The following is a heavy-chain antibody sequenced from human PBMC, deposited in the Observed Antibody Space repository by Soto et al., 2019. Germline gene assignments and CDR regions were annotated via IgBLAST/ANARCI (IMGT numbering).Heavy chain of an antibody. CDR3: ARDDYGIYPY. V-gene: IGHV1-2*02. CDR2: IDPKNGST. CDR1: GYTVTDYY. Sequence: QVQLVQSGTEVKKPGASVKVSCKASGYTVTDYYIHWVRQAPGQGLEWMGWIDPKNGSTIYAQKFPDRVTMTRDTSKRTASRDVSRATSYDAGLYYCARDDYGIYPYWGQGTLVTVSS. D-gene: IGHD1-26*01. J-gene: IGHJ4*02.